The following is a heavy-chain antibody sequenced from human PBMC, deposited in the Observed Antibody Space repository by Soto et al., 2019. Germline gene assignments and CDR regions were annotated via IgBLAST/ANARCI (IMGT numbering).Heavy chain of an antibody. CDR2: ISGSGAST. CDR1: GFPFNNYA. CDR3: AKGIVVVPAAADAFDL. J-gene: IGHJ3*01. V-gene: IGHV3-23*01. Sequence: GGSLRLSCAASGFPFNNYAMTWVRQAPGKGLEWVSGISGSGASTYYADSVKGRFTISRDNSKNTLYLQMNSLGAEDTALYYCAKGIVVVPAAADAFDLWGQGTMVTVSS. D-gene: IGHD2-2*01.